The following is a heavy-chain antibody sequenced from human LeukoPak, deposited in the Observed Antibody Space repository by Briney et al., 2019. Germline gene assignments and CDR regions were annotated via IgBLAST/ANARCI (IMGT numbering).Heavy chain of an antibody. D-gene: IGHD2-2*01. J-gene: IGHJ4*02. CDR2: IYSNGVT. Sequence: GGSLRLSCAASGFTVSTSYINWVRQAPGKGLEWVSVIYSNGVTYHADSVKGRFTISRDNSQNTVFLQMKSLRADDSAIYYCARSKEPAALLDYWGRGTLVTVTS. CDR1: GFTVSTSY. V-gene: IGHV3-53*01. CDR3: ARSKEPAALLDY.